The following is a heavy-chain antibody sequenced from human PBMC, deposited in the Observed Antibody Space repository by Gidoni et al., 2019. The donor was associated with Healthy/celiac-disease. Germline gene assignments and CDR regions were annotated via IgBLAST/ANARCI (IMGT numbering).Heavy chain of an antibody. CDR3: ARDNGGNYGGQLDY. CDR2: IYHSGTT. V-gene: IGHV4-38-2*02. D-gene: IGHD2-21*02. J-gene: IGHJ4*02. Sequence: QVQLQESGPGLVKPSETLSLTCTASGYSISSGYYWGWIRQPPGKGLEWIGSIYHSGTTYYNPSLKSRVTISVDTSKNQFSLKLSSVTAADTAVYYCARDNGGNYGGQLDYWGQGTLVTVSS. CDR1: GYSISSGYY.